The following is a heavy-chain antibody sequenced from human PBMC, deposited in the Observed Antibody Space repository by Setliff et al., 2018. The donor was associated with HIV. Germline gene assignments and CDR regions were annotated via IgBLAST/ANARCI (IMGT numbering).Heavy chain of an antibody. V-gene: IGHV4-34*01. CDR3: ASVSDWSGYASGAFDI. J-gene: IGHJ3*02. CDR1: GGPFSGYY. Sequence: PSETLSLTCAVYGGPFSGYYWSWIRQPPGKGLEWIGEINHSGSTNYNPSLKSRVTISVDTSKNQFSLKLSSVTAADTAVYYCASVSDWSGYASGAFDIWGQGTMVTVSS. CDR2: INHSGST. D-gene: IGHD3-3*01.